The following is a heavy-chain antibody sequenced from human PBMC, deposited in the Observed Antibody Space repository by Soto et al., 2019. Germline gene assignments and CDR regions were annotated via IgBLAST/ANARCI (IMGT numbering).Heavy chain of an antibody. CDR3: AKVPVGYDFWSGSQNV. D-gene: IGHD3-3*01. CDR2: ISGSGGST. CDR1: GFTFSSYA. J-gene: IGHJ6*02. Sequence: GSLRLSCAASGFTFSSYAMSWVRQAPGKGLEWVSAISGSGGSTYYADSVKGRFTISRDNSKNTLYLQMNSLRAEDTAVYYCAKVPVGYDFWSGSQNVWGQGTTVTVSS. V-gene: IGHV3-23*01.